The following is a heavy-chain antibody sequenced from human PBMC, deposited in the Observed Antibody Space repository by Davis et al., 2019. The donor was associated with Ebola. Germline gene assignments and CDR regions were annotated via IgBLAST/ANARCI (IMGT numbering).Heavy chain of an antibody. D-gene: IGHD3-3*01. CDR3: AKLARFADDY. Sequence: GESLKISCAASGFTFSSYGMHWVRQAPGKGLEWVAVISYDGSNKYYADSVKGRFTISRDNSKNTLYLQMNSLRAEDTAVYYCAKLARFADDYWGQGTLVTVSS. CDR1: GFTFSSYG. CDR2: ISYDGSNK. J-gene: IGHJ4*02. V-gene: IGHV3-30*18.